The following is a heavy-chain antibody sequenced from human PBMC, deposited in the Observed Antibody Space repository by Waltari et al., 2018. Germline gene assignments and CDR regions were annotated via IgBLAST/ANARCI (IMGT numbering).Heavy chain of an antibody. CDR1: GGSISSSSYY. CDR2: IYYSGST. V-gene: IGHV4-39*01. J-gene: IGHJ4*02. CDR3: ARQVDDSSGYYPWYFDY. Sequence: QLQLQESGPGLVKPSETLSLTCTVSGGSISSSSYYWGWIRQPPGKGLEWIGSIYYSGSTYYNPSLKSRVTISVDTSKNQFSLKLSSVTAADTAVYYCARQVDDSSGYYPWYFDYWGQGTLVTVSS. D-gene: IGHD3-22*01.